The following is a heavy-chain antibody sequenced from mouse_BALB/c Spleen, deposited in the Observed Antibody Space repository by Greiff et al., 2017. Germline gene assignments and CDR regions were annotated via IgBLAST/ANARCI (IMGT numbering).Heavy chain of an antibody. V-gene: IGHV1-55*01. Sequence: QVQLQQPGAELVKPGTSVKLSCKASGYNFTSYWINWVKLRPGQGLEWIGDIYPGSGSTNYNEKLKRKATLTVDTSSSTAYMQLSSLASEDSALYYCARSDGNYVEAMDYWGQGTSVTVSS. J-gene: IGHJ4*01. D-gene: IGHD2-1*01. CDR3: ARSDGNYVEAMDY. CDR1: GYNFTSYW. CDR2: IYPGSGST.